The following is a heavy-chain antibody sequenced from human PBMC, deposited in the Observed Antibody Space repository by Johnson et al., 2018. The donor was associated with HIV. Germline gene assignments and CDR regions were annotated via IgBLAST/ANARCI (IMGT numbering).Heavy chain of an antibody. CDR2: IYRGRST. V-gene: IGHV3-66*02. J-gene: IGHJ3*02. Sequence: VQLVESGGCLVQPGGSLRLSCAASGFTVSSDYMTWVRQAPGKGLEWVSIIYRGRSTYYTRSVKRRFTISRDNSKNMLFLQINSLRVEDTAVYYCARVRVGAFDIWGQGTMVTVSS. CDR3: ARVRVGAFDI. CDR1: GFTVSSDY. D-gene: IGHD1-26*01.